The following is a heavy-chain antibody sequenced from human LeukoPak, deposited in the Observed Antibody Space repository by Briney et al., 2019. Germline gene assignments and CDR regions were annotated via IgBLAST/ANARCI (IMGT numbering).Heavy chain of an antibody. CDR1: GFTFSSYG. Sequence: GSLRLSCAASGFTFSSYGMSWIRQPPGKGLEWIGEINHSGSTNYNPSLKSRVTISVDTSKNQFSLKLSSVTAADTAVYYCASRGVVVPAAMGLFDYWGQGTLVTVSS. CDR2: INHSGST. CDR3: ASRGVVVPAAMGLFDY. J-gene: IGHJ4*02. D-gene: IGHD2-2*01. V-gene: IGHV4-34*01.